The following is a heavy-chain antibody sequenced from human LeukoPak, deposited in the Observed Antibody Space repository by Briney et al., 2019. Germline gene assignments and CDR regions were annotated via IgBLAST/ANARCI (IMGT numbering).Heavy chain of an antibody. CDR2: IDPSGNNA. V-gene: IGHV3-11*01. Sequence: PGGSLRLSCAASGYTFTDYYMTWLRQAPGKGPEWLSLIDPSGNNAYYADSVKGRFTNSRDNAKNSLYPQMNGLRVEDTAVYYCTTTGGRDGDFWGQGTLVTVSS. CDR3: TTTGGRDGDF. J-gene: IGHJ4*02. CDR1: GYTFTDYY. D-gene: IGHD5-24*01.